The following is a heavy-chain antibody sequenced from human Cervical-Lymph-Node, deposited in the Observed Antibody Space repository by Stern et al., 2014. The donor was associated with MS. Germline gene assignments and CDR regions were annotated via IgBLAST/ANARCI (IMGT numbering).Heavy chain of an antibody. J-gene: IGHJ4*02. V-gene: IGHV3-48*01. D-gene: IGHD1-14*01. CDR1: GFTFSTYS. Sequence: EDQLVESGGGLVQPGGSLRLSCAASGFTFSTYSMNWVRQAPGKGPEWVAYIRRDGGSVTYYADSVKGRFTISRDDARNSLYLQMSSLRAEDTAVYYCVRDPEALDYWGQGTLVTVSS. CDR2: IRRDGGSVT. CDR3: VRDPEALDY.